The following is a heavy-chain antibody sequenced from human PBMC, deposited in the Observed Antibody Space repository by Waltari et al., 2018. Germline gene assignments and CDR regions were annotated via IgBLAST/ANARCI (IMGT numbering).Heavy chain of an antibody. J-gene: IGHJ4*02. V-gene: IGHV4-39*07. CDR1: DDSISSSFHY. D-gene: IGHD2-2*02. CDR3: ARDGRGYCSGTSCYTYFDY. Sequence: QVQLQESGPGLVKPSETLSLTCTVSDDSISSSFHYRGWIRQPPGKGLEWIGSVYYSGSTNYNPSLQSRVTISVDMSKNQFSLKLNSVTAADTAVYFCARDGRGYCSGTSCYTYFDYWGQGTLVTVSS. CDR2: VYYSGST.